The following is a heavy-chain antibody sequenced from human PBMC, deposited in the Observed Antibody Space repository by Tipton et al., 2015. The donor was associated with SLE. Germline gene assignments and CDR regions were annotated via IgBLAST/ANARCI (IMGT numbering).Heavy chain of an antibody. CDR1: GGSITTSNW. J-gene: IGHJ3*01. CDR2: IYHSGNT. CDR3: ARRPFTGDRRGAFDL. D-gene: IGHD4-17*01. Sequence: TLSLTCAVSGGSITTSNWWNWVRQPPGKGLEWIGKIYHSGNTNYNPSLKSRVAISVDKSKNQFSLNLSSVTAADTAVYYCARRPFTGDRRGAFDLWGQGTVVIVSA. V-gene: IGHV4-4*02.